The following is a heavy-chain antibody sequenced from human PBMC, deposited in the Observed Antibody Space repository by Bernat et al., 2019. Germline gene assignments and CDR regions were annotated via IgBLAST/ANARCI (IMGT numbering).Heavy chain of an antibody. CDR1: GYSFTSYW. J-gene: IGHJ4*02. D-gene: IGHD6-13*01. CDR3: ARHRVTTGYSSSWYVY. V-gene: IGHV5-10-1*03. Sequence: EVQLVQSGAEVKKPGESLRISCKGSGYSFTSYWISWVRQMPGNALEWMGRIDPIDSYINSSPSFPGHVTISADKSISTAYLQWSSLKASDTAMYYCARHRVTTGYSSSWYVYWGQGTLVTVSS. CDR2: IDPIDSYI.